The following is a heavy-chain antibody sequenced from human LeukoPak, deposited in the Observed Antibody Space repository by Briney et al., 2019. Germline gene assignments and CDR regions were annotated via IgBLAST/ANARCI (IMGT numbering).Heavy chain of an antibody. J-gene: IGHJ6*02. Sequence: PSETLSLTCTVSGGSISRGGYYWSWIRQHPGKGLEWIGYIYYSGSTYYNPSLKSRVTISVDTSKNQFSLKLSSVTAADTAVYYCAWSLGELSASPYYYGMDVWGQGTTVTVSS. CDR2: IYYSGST. D-gene: IGHD3-16*02. CDR3: AWSLGELSASPYYYGMDV. CDR1: GGSISRGGYY. V-gene: IGHV4-31*03.